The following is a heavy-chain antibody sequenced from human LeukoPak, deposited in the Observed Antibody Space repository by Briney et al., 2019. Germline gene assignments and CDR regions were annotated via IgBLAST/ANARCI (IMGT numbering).Heavy chain of an antibody. CDR2: IWYDRTNK. Sequence: GGSLRLSCAASGFTFSTYAMHWVRQAPGKGLEWVAVIWYDRTNKYYADSVKGRFTISRDNSKNTLYLQMSSLRAEDTAVYYCAKSRAAAGTFDSWGQGTLVTVSS. J-gene: IGHJ5*01. CDR1: GFTFSTYA. D-gene: IGHD6-13*01. V-gene: IGHV3-33*06. CDR3: AKSRAAAGTFDS.